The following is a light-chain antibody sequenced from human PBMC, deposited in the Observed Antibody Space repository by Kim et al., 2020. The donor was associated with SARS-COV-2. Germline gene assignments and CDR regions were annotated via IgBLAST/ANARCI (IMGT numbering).Light chain of an antibody. V-gene: IGKV1-39*01. CDR3: QQTYSSQIT. CDR2: DAS. CDR1: QNIRSY. J-gene: IGKJ4*01. Sequence: AVVGNRVTSTYRASQNIRSYFNCDHQKPGKSPKLLIYDASNLQSDVPSRFRGSGSGTDFTLTISSLQPEDFATYYCQQTYSSQITFGGGTKVDIK.